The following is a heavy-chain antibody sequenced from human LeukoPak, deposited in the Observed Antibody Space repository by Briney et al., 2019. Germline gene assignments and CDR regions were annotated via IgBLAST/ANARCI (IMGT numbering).Heavy chain of an antibody. CDR2: INQSGRT. CDR3: ARDGGSNNYWFDP. CDR1: GEPFSTYY. V-gene: IGHV4-34*01. Sequence: PSETLSLTCAIYGEPFSTYYGIWIRQPPGKGLEWIGEINQSGRTNYNPSLKSRVTISVDTSKNQFSLKLKSVTAADTAVYYCARDGGSNNYWFDPWGKGMLVSVSS. D-gene: IGHD4-23*01. J-gene: IGHJ5*02.